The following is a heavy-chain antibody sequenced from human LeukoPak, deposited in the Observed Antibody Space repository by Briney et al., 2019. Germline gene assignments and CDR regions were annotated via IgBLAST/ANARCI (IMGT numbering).Heavy chain of an antibody. CDR2: IIPFFGTA. Sequence: SVKVSCKASGGTFSSYAISWMRQAPGQGLEWMGGIIPFFGTANYAQKFQGRVTITADESTSTAYMELSSLRSEDTAVYYCATGRDSSGYGGFDYWGQGTLVTVSS. D-gene: IGHD3-22*01. J-gene: IGHJ4*02. CDR3: ATGRDSSGYGGFDY. V-gene: IGHV1-69*13. CDR1: GGTFSSYA.